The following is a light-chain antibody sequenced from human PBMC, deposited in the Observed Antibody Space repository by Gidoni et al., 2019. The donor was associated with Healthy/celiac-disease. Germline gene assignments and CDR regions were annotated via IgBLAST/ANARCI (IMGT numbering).Light chain of an antibody. CDR2: GAS. Sequence: DIQMTQSPSSLSASVGDRVTITCRASQSISSYLNWYQQKPGKAPNLLIYGASSLQSGVPSRFSGSGSGTDFTLTISSLQPEDFATYYCQQSYSTPWTFXQXTKVEIK. V-gene: IGKV1-39*01. J-gene: IGKJ1*01. CDR1: QSISSY. CDR3: QQSYSTPWT.